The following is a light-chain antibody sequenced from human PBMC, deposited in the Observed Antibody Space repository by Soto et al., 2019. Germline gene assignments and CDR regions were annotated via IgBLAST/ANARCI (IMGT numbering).Light chain of an antibody. Sequence: EIVLTQSPGTLSLSPGERATLSCRASQSVSSSYLAWYQQKPGQAPRLLIYGASSRATGIPDRFSGSGSGTDFTLTISRLEAEDVAVYYWQHYGRGVTFGGGTKVEIK. CDR3: QHYGRGVT. J-gene: IGKJ4*01. CDR1: QSVSSSY. V-gene: IGKV3-20*01. CDR2: GAS.